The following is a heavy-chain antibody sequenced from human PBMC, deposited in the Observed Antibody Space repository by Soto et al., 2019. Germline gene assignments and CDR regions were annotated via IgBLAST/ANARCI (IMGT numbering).Heavy chain of an antibody. Sequence: EVQLLESGGGLVQPGGSLRLSCAASGFTFSTYAMSWVRQAPGKGLEWVSAISGGRSGTYYADSVRGRFTLSRDASTNTLYLQMHSLRAEDTAIYYCAKGSLGSCSGAICYFFDFWGQGTLVTVSS. D-gene: IGHD2-2*01. CDR3: AKGSLGSCSGAICYFFDF. CDR2: ISGGRSGT. CDR1: GFTFSTYA. V-gene: IGHV3-23*01. J-gene: IGHJ4*02.